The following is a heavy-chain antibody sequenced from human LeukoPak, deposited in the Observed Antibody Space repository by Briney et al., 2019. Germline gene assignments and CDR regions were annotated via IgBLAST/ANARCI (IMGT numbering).Heavy chain of an antibody. CDR3: AKVKQQLVGKKLSYYYYMDV. CDR2: IIPNTGGT. D-gene: IGHD6-13*01. V-gene: IGHV1-2*02. J-gene: IGHJ6*03. Sequence: ASVKVSCKASGYTFTGHSIYWVRQAPGQGLEWMGWIIPNTGGTKYAQKFQGRFTMSRDTSISTAYMELSRLSSDDTAVYYCAKVKQQLVGKKLSYYYYMDVWGKGTTVTVSS. CDR1: GYTFTGHS.